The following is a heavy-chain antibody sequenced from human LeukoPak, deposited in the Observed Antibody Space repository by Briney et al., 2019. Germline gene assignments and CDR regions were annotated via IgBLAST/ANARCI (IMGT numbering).Heavy chain of an antibody. CDR2: INSGGSAI. CDR3: ARGGSYVHY. CDR1: GGSFSGYY. D-gene: IGHD1-26*01. Sequence: LSLTCAVYGGSFSGYYWSWVRQAPGKGLEWVSYINSGGSAIYYADSVKGRFTISRDNAKNSLYLQMNSLRADDTAVYYCARGGSYVHYWGQGTLVTVSS. V-gene: IGHV3-11*04. J-gene: IGHJ4*02.